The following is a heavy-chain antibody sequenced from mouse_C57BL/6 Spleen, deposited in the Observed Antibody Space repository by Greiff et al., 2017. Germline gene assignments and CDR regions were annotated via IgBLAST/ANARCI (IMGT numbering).Heavy chain of an antibody. V-gene: IGHV1-69*01. J-gene: IGHJ4*01. CDR3: ARKNYGRYAMDY. CDR1: GYTFTSYW. D-gene: IGHD1-1*01. Sequence: QVQLQQPGAELVMPGASVKLSCKASGYTFTSYWMHWVKQRPGQGLEWIGEIDPSDSYTNYNQKFKGKSTLTVDKSSSTAYMQLSSLTSEDAAVYYCARKNYGRYAMDYWGQGTSVTVSS. CDR2: IDPSDSYT.